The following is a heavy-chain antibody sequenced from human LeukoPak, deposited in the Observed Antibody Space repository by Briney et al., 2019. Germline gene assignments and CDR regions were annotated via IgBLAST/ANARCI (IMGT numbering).Heavy chain of an antibody. Sequence: SETLSLTCTVSGGSISNYYWSWIRQPAGKGLEWIGRFYTSGSTIYNPSLKSRVTISVDTSKNQFSLKLSSVTAADTAVYYCVGSGWYGGDYWGQGTLVTVSS. J-gene: IGHJ4*02. CDR2: FYTSGST. CDR1: GGSISNYY. CDR3: VGSGWYGGDY. V-gene: IGHV4-4*07. D-gene: IGHD6-19*01.